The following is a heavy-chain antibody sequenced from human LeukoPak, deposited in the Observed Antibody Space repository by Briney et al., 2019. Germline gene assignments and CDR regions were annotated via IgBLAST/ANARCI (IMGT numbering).Heavy chain of an antibody. Sequence: LAGRSLRLSCRASGFTFGDYAMSWVRQAPGKGLEWVGFIRSKAYGGTTEYAASVKGRFTISRDDSKSIAYLQMNSLKTEDTAAYYCTRAPLGKGGSGWYPEYFQHWGQGTLVTVSS. CDR2: IRSKAYGGTT. D-gene: IGHD6-19*01. J-gene: IGHJ1*01. CDR3: TRAPLGKGGSGWYPEYFQH. V-gene: IGHV3-49*04. CDR1: GFTFGDYA.